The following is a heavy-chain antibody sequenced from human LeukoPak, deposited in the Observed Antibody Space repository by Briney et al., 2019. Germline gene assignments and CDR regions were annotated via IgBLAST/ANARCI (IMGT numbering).Heavy chain of an antibody. CDR1: GGTFSSYA. CDR2: IIPILSIA. CDR3: AREGVGYYDSSGYYPPKSFQH. D-gene: IGHD3-22*01. V-gene: IGHV1-69*04. Sequence: ASVKVSCKASGGTFSSYAISWVRQAPGQGLEWMGRIIPILSIADYAQKFRGRVTITADKSTSTAYMELSSLRSEDTAVYYCAREGVGYYDSSGYYPPKSFQHWGQGTLVTVSS. J-gene: IGHJ1*01.